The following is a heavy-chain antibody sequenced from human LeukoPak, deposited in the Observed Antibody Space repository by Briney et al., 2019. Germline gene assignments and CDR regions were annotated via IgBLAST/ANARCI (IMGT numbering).Heavy chain of an antibody. Sequence: SETLSLTCAVSGDSLTSNSHSWGWIRQSPGEGLQWIVTINNWGTKYYNPSLKSRVTMPVDTSKNQFSLNLIPVTAADTAVYYCARLRGGVQLWGNWGQGTLVTVSS. V-gene: IGHV4-39*01. CDR3: ARLRGGVQLWGN. D-gene: IGHD3-16*01. CDR2: INNWGTK. J-gene: IGHJ4*02. CDR1: GDSLTSNSHS.